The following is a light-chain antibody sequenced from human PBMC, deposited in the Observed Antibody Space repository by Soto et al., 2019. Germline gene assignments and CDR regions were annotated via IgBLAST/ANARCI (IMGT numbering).Light chain of an antibody. CDR3: CSYAGSSPSLVL. V-gene: IGLV2-23*02. J-gene: IGLJ2*01. Sequence: QSALTQPASVSGSPGQSITISCTGTSSDVGSYNLVSWYQQHPGKAPKLMIYEVNKRPSGVSNRFSGSKSGNTASLTISGLQAEDEADYYCCSYAGSSPSLVLFGGGTQLTVL. CDR1: SSDVGSYNL. CDR2: EVN.